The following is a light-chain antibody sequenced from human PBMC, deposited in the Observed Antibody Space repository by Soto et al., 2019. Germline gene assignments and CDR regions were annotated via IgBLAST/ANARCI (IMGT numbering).Light chain of an antibody. J-gene: IGKJ3*01. CDR2: AAS. Sequence: DIEMTQSPPSLSASVGDRVTITCRASETTALYLNWYQQKPGKAPKLLIRAASRLETGVPARFSGSGSVTAFTLTITALQPEDVATYYCQQSYNTPFTFGPGTTVDV. CDR3: QQSYNTPFT. CDR1: ETTALY. V-gene: IGKV1-39*01.